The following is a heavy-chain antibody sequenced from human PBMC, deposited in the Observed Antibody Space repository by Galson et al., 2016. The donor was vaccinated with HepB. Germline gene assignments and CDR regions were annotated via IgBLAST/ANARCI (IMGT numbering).Heavy chain of an antibody. Sequence: SETLSLTCTVSGGSVTSGPNYWSWVRQPPGKGLEWIGYITYSGNTLYTPSLKSRVTISVDTAKNQISLKVNSVTAADTAVYYCARSFKGAHWGQGTRVTVSS. CDR3: ARSFKGAH. V-gene: IGHV4-61*01. J-gene: IGHJ4*02. D-gene: IGHD1-26*01. CDR2: ITYSGNT. CDR1: GGSVTSGPNY.